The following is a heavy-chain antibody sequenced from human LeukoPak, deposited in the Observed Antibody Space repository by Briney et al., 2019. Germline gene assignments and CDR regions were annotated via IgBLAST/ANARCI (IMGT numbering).Heavy chain of an antibody. D-gene: IGHD1-14*01. CDR1: GGSFSGYY. J-gene: IGHJ4*02. Sequence: SETLSLTCAVYGGSFSGYYWSWIRQPPGKGLEWIGEINHSGSTNYNPSLKSRVTISVDTSKNQFSLKLSSVTAADTAVYYCARGPGSSGRHYFDYWGQGTLVTVSS. V-gene: IGHV4-34*01. CDR3: ARGPGSSGRHYFDY. CDR2: INHSGST.